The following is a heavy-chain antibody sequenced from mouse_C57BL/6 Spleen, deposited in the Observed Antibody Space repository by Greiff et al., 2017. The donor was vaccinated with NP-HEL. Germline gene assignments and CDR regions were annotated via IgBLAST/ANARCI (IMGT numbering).Heavy chain of an antibody. V-gene: IGHV14-2*01. CDR2: IDPEDGET. J-gene: IGHJ1*03. Sequence: EVKLMESGAELVKPGASVKLSCTASGFNIKDYYMHWVKQRTEQGLEWIGRIDPEDGETKYAPKFQGKATITADTSSNTAYLQLSSLTSEDTAVYYCARSRSFPWYFDVWGTGTTVTVSS. CDR1: GFNIKDYY. CDR3: ARSRSFPWYFDV. D-gene: IGHD1-1*01.